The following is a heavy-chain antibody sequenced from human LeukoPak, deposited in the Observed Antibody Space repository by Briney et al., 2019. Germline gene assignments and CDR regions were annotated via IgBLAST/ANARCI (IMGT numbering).Heavy chain of an antibody. CDR1: GGTFSSYA. V-gene: IGHV1-69*05. CDR2: ITVMSGTA. J-gene: IGHJ5*01. CDR3: ATELRGYSFGYDS. Sequence: SVKVSCKASGGTFSSYAIAWVRQAPGQGLEWMGRITVMSGTANYAQKFQDRVTITTDESTRTSYMEVSSLRSEDTAVYFCATELRGYSFGYDSWGQGTPVTVSS. D-gene: IGHD5-12*01.